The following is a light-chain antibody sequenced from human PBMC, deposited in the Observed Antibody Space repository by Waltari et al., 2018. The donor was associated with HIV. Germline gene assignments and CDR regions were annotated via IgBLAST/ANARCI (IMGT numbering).Light chain of an antibody. Sequence: QSVLTQPPSASGTPGQRVTISCSGSRSHLGNNHVFWYQQPPGTAPTLLFYRNDQRPSGVPDRFSGSKSGTSASLAISGLRSEDEADYYCATWDDTLSGYVFGTGTKVTVL. CDR2: RND. J-gene: IGLJ1*01. V-gene: IGLV1-47*01. CDR3: ATWDDTLSGYV. CDR1: RSHLGNNH.